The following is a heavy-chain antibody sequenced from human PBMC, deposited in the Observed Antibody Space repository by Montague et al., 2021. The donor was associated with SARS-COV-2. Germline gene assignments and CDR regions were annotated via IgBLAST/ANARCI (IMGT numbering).Heavy chain of an antibody. CDR2: IYWDGDQ. CDR3: ARRYDFYRAEAFDV. Sequence: PALGKPTQTLTLTCVFSGFSLNTDGVGVAWIRRPPGKALEWLALIYWDGDQRYSPSLKTRLTITKDTSKNRVVLTMTNLDPVDTATYYCARRYDFYRAEAFDVWGQGTMLTVSS. CDR1: GFSLNTDGVG. D-gene: IGHD3-3*01. V-gene: IGHV2-5*02. J-gene: IGHJ3*01.